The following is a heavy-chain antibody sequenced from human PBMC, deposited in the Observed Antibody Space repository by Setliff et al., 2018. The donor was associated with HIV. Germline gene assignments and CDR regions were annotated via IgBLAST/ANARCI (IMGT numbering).Heavy chain of an antibody. Sequence: GESLKISCKGSGYSFTSYWIGWVRQMPGKGLEWMGIIYPGDSETTYGPSFQGQVTISADKSITTAYLQRSSLKASDTAIYYCARLSKFYDFWTPNYWGQGTLVTAPQ. CDR2: IYPGDSET. CDR3: ARLSKFYDFWTPNY. V-gene: IGHV5-51*01. D-gene: IGHD3-3*01. J-gene: IGHJ4*02. CDR1: GYSFTSYW.